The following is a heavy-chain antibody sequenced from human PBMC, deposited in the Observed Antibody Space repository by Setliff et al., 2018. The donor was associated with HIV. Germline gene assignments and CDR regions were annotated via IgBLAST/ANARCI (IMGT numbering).Heavy chain of an antibody. J-gene: IGHJ3*01. CDR3: ARRDGRSMNAFQI. CDR1: GYSFTNSW. Sequence: GESLKISCKGSGYSFTNSWIGWVRQMPGKGLEWMGIIYPDDSNIRYNPSFQNQVTISADKSITTAYLQINNLKASDTATYYCARRDGRSMNAFQIWGPGTMVTVSS. V-gene: IGHV5-51*01. CDR2: IYPDDSNI. D-gene: IGHD6-13*01.